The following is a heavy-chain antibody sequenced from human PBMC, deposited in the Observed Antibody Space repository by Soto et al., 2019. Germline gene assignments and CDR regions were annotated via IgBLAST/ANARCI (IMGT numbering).Heavy chain of an antibody. J-gene: IGHJ5*02. CDR3: ARDLVVAATRRYNWFAP. D-gene: IGHD2-15*01. Sequence: GSLRLSCAASGFTFSSYSTNWVRQAPGKGLEWVSSISSSSSYIYYADSVKGRFTISRDNAKNSLYLQMNSLRAEDTAVYYCARDLVVAATRRYNWFAPWGQGTLVTVSS. CDR2: ISSSSSYI. V-gene: IGHV3-21*01. CDR1: GFTFSSYS.